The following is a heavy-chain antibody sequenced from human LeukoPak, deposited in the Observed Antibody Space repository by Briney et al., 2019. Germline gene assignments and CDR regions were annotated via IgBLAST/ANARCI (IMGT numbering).Heavy chain of an antibody. Sequence: GGSLRLSCAASGFTFDDYAMHWVRQAPGKGLEWVSGISWNSGSIGYADSVKGRFTISRDNAKNSLYLQMNSLRAEDTALYYCAKDRYYNGGAIDYWGQGTLVTVSS. D-gene: IGHD1-26*01. V-gene: IGHV3-9*01. CDR2: ISWNSGSI. CDR1: GFTFDDYA. J-gene: IGHJ4*02. CDR3: AKDRYYNGGAIDY.